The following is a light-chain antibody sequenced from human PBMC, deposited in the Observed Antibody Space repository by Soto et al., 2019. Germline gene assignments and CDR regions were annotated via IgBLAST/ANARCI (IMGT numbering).Light chain of an antibody. CDR3: HQYGSSPYT. CDR1: QSVRNSY. CDR2: GAS. J-gene: IGKJ2*01. Sequence: EIVLTQSPGTLSLSPGDRATLSCRASQSVRNSYLAWYQQKPGQAPRLHIYGASGRATGIPDRFSGSGSGTDFTLTISRLEREDFAVYYCHQYGSSPYTFGQGTKLEI. V-gene: IGKV3-20*01.